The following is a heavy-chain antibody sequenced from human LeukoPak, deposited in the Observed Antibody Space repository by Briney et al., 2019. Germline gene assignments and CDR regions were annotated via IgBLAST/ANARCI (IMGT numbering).Heavy chain of an antibody. CDR1: GCSISSSSYY. CDR3: ARVGAADDSLVSGELDY. D-gene: IGHD6-13*01. V-gene: IGHV4-39*07. J-gene: IGHJ4*02. Sequence: PSGTLSLTCTISGCSISSSSYYWGWIRQPPGKGLEWIGSIYYSGSTYYNPSLKSRVTISGDTSKNQFSLKLSSVTAAHTDVYHCARVGAADDSLVSGELDYWGQGTLVTVSS. CDR2: IYYSGST.